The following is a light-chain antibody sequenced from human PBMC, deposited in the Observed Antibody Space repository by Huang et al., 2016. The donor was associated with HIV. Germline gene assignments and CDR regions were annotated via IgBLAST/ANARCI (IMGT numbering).Light chain of an antibody. CDR3: QQRSDWPPWT. V-gene: IGKV3-11*01. CDR1: QSVTNY. CDR2: DAA. Sequence: EIVLTQSPATLSLSPGERATLSCRASQSVTNYLAWYQQKPGQAPRLLIYDAANRATGTPARFSCSGAGTDFTLTISSLEPEDFAVYYCQQRSDWPPWTFGQGTKVEIK. J-gene: IGKJ1*01.